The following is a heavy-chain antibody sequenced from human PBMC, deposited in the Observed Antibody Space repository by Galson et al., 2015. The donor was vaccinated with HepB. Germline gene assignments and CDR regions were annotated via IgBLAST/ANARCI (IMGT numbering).Heavy chain of an antibody. J-gene: IGHJ4*02. CDR3: ASSHQVQWYD. D-gene: IGHD2-15*01. CDR1: GFTFSSYA. CDR2: ISYDGSNK. V-gene: IGHV3-30-3*01. Sequence: SLRLSCAASGFTFSSYAMHWVRQAPGKGLEWVAVISYDGSNKYYADSVKGRFTISRDNSKNTLYLQMNSLRAEDTAVYYCASSHQVQWYDWGQGTLVTVSS.